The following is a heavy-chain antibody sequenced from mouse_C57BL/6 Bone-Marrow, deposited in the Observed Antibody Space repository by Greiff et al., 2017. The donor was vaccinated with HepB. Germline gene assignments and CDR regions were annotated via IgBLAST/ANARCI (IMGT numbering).Heavy chain of an antibody. CDR3: ARDVYPYGVDY. V-gene: IGHV2-6*03. Sequence: AQLQVLGPGLVASSQSLSITCIVSGLSLTSYGVHWVRQPPGKGLEWPVVIWSDGSTTYNSALKSRLSISKDNSKGQVFLKMNSLHTDDTAMYYYARDVYPYGVDYWRQGTSVTVPS. CDR1: GLSLTSYG. J-gene: IGHJ4*01. CDR2: IWSDGST.